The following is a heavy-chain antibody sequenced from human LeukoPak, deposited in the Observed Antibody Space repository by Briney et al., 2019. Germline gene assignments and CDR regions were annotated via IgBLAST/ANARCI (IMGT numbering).Heavy chain of an antibody. CDR2: ISSSSSYI. CDR3: AKDRIAGHDTFDI. V-gene: IGHV3-21*01. D-gene: IGHD6-13*01. Sequence: GGSLRLSCAASGFTFSSYSMNWVRQAPGKGLEWVSSISSSSSYIYYADSVKGRFTISRDNAKNSLYLQMNSLRAEDTAVYYCAKDRIAGHDTFDIWGQGTVVTVSS. J-gene: IGHJ3*02. CDR1: GFTFSSYS.